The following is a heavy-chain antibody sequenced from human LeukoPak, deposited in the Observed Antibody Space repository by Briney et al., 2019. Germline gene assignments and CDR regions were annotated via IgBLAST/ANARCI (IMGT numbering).Heavy chain of an antibody. D-gene: IGHD1-26*01. CDR2: ISSSSSYI. CDR1: GFTFSSYS. V-gene: IGHV3-21*01. J-gene: IGHJ4*02. Sequence: GGSLRLSCAASGFTFSSYSMNWVRQAPGKGLEWVSSISSSSSYIYYADSVKGRFTISRDNAKNTLYLQMNSLRAEDTAVYYCARAGGARKWEFFMAFDYWGQGTLVTVSS. CDR3: ARAGGARKWEFFMAFDY.